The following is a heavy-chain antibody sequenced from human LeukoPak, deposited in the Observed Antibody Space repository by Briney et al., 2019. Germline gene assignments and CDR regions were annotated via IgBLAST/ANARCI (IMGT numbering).Heavy chain of an antibody. Sequence: PGGSLRLSCAASGFTVSSNYTSWVRQAPGKGLEWVSVIYSGGSTYYADSVKGRFTISRDNSKNTLYLQMNSLRAEDTAVYYCARAGPAAGIDYWGQGTLVTVSS. CDR3: ARAGPAAGIDY. CDR1: GFTVSSNY. CDR2: IYSGGST. J-gene: IGHJ4*02. V-gene: IGHV3-53*01. D-gene: IGHD6-13*01.